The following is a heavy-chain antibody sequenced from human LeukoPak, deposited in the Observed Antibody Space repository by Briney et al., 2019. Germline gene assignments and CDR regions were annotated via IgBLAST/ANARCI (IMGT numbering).Heavy chain of an antibody. V-gene: IGHV3-11*06. D-gene: IGHD1-1*01. J-gene: IGHJ4*02. CDR2: ISGNSGDT. Sequence: GGSLRLSCVASGFTFSASYMTWVRQPPGKGLEWLSYISGNSGDTNYADSVKGRFTVSRGNAKNSLYLQMNSLRVEDTAVYYCARDPRTVRIWGQGTLVTVSS. CDR3: ARDPRTVRI. CDR1: GFTFSASY.